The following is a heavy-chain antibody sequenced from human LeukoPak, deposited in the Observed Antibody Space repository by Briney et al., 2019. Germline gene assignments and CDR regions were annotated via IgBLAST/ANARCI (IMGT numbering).Heavy chain of an antibody. D-gene: IGHD6-19*01. V-gene: IGHV3-30*18. CDR3: AKTLAVAAPYFDY. J-gene: IGHJ4*02. Sequence: PGGSLRLSCAASGFTFSSYGMHWVRQAPGKGLEWVAVISYDGSNKYYADSVKGRFTISRDNSKNTLYLQMNSLRAEDTAVYYCAKTLAVAAPYFDYWGQGTLVTVSS. CDR1: GFTFSSYG. CDR2: ISYDGSNK.